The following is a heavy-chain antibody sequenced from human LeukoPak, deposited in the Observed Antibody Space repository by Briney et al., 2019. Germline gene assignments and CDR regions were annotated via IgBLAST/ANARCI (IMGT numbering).Heavy chain of an antibody. CDR3: ARDMFTAMVTWGGFDP. J-gene: IGHJ5*02. CDR1: GFTFSDYY. Sequence: PGGSLRLSCAASGFTFSDYYMSWIRQAPGKGLEWVSYISSSGSTIYYADSVKGRFTISRDNAKNSLHLQMNSLRAEDTAVYYCARDMFTAMVTWGGFDPWGQGTLVTVSS. D-gene: IGHD5-18*01. CDR2: ISSSGSTI. V-gene: IGHV3-11*01.